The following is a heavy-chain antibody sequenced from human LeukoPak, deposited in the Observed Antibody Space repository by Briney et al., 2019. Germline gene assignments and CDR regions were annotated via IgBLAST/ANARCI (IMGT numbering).Heavy chain of an antibody. CDR1: VFTFSSYG. D-gene: IGHD3-10*01. CDR3: AKCGPWFGELFLRSGETDYFDY. CDR2: ISYDGSNK. V-gene: IGHV3-30*18. Sequence: GGSLRLSCASSVFTFSSYGMHWLRQAPGKGLEGVAVISYDGSNKYYADSVNGRFTISRDNSKNTLYMQMNSLRAEDTAVYYCAKCGPWFGELFLRSGETDYFDYWGQGTLVTVSS. J-gene: IGHJ4*02.